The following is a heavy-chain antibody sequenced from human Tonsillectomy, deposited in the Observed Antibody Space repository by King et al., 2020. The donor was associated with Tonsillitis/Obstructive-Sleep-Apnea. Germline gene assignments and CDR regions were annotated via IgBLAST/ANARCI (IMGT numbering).Heavy chain of an antibody. V-gene: IGHV3-74*01. D-gene: IGHD6-6*01. CDR3: ARDARRANYSYYYMDV. J-gene: IGHJ6*03. CDR2: INSDGSST. Sequence: VQLVESGGGLVQPGGSLRLSCAASGFTFSSYWMHWVRQAPGKGLVWVSRINSDGSSTSYADSGKGRCTISRDNAKNTLYLQMNSLRAEDTAVYYCARDARRANYSYYYMDVWGKGTTVTVSS. CDR1: GFTFSSYW.